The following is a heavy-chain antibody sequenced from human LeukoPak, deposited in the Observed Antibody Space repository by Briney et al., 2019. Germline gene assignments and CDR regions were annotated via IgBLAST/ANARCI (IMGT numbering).Heavy chain of an antibody. V-gene: IGHV3-7*01. CDR3: ARSVGASNNYFYYGMDV. CDR2: INQDGSAE. CDR1: GFIFRDFY. Sequence: PGGSLRLSCEASGFIFRDFYMTWVRQAPGTGLEWVATINQDGSAEYYVDSVKGRFTMSRDNAKNSVYLQMDSLRAEETAVYYCARSVGASNNYFYYGMDVWGQGTTVTVSS. D-gene: IGHD1-26*01. J-gene: IGHJ6*02.